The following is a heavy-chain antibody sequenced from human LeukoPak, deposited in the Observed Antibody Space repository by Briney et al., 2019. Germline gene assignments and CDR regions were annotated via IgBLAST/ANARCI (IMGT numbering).Heavy chain of an antibody. J-gene: IGHJ4*02. Sequence: GGSLRLSCAASGFTFSSYGMHWVRQAPGKGLEWVALISYDGSIKYYADSVKGRFTISRDNSKDTLYLQMNTLRREDTAVYYCIRDWVGATTFYWGQGTLVTVSS. CDR1: GFTFSSYG. CDR2: ISYDGSIK. D-gene: IGHD1-26*01. CDR3: IRDWVGATTFY. V-gene: IGHV3-30*03.